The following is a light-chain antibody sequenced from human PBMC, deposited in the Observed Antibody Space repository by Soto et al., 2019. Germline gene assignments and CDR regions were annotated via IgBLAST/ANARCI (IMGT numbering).Light chain of an antibody. J-gene: IGLJ2*01. V-gene: IGLV7-46*01. CDR3: LLSYSGARQGV. CDR2: DTS. CDR1: TGAVTSGHY. Sequence: QAVVTQEPSLTVSPGGTVTLTCGSSTGAVTSGHYPYWFQQKPGQAPRTLISDTSNKHSWTPARFSGSLLGGKAALTLSGAQPEDEAEYYCLLSYSGARQGVFGGGTQLTVL.